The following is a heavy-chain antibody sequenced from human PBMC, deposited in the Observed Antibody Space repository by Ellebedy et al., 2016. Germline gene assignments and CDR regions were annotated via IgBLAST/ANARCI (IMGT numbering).Heavy chain of an antibody. CDR3: TRGMGSFWSLDS. CDR1: GFTVNY. J-gene: IGHJ4*02. D-gene: IGHD6-13*01. V-gene: IGHV3-53*01. CDR2: IYADGST. Sequence: GGSLRLSCAASGFTVNYMTWVRQAPGKGLEWISLIYADGSTYYADSVKGRFTISRDNSKNTLYLQMNSLRPEDTAVYYCTRGMGSFWSLDSWGQGAQVTVSS.